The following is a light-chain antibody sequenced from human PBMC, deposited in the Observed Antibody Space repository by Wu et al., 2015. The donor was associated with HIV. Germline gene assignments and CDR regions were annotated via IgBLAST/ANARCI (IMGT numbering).Light chain of an antibody. CDR2: GAS. J-gene: IGKJ2*03. CDR3: QRYGSSPLLFS. V-gene: IGKV3-20*01. CDR1: QSVSNNY. Sequence: EFVLTQSPGTLSLSPGERATLSCRASQSVSNNYLAWYQQKPGQAPRLLISGASTRATGIPDRFSGSGSGTDFTLTISRLQPEDFAVYYCQRYGSSPLLFSFGQGTKLEIK.